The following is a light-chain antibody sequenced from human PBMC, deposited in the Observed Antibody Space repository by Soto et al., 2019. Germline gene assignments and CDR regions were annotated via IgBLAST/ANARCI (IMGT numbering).Light chain of an antibody. CDR2: DAS. CDR1: QSVSSY. Sequence: EIVITQSPATLSLSPGERATLSCRASQSVSSYLAWYQQKPGQAPRLLIYDASNRATGIPARFSGSGSGTDFTLTIRSLEPEDFAVYYCQQRSNWPPITFGQGTRLEIK. CDR3: QQRSNWPPIT. J-gene: IGKJ5*01. V-gene: IGKV3-11*01.